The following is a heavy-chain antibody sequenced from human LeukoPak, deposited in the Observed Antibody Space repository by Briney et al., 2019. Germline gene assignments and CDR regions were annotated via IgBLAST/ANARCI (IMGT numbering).Heavy chain of an antibody. J-gene: IGHJ3*02. Sequence: QPGGSLRLSCAASGFTFSTYSTNWVRQAPGKGLEWVSFISSGSSTLYYADSVKGRFTISRDNAKNSLYLQMNSLRDEDTAVYYCARDRLGESDAFDIWGQGTMVTVSS. CDR3: ARDRLGESDAFDI. CDR1: GFTFSTYS. V-gene: IGHV3-48*02. CDR2: ISSGSSTL.